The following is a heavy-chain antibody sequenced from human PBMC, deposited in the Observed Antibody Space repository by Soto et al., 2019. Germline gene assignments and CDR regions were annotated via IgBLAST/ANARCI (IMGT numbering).Heavy chain of an antibody. V-gene: IGHV4-39*01. J-gene: IGHJ5*02. CDR2: IYYSGST. CDR3: ARQDIVVVPAAISFYWFDP. D-gene: IGHD2-2*01. CDR1: GGSISSSSYY. Sequence: SETLSLTCTVSGGSISSSSYYWGWIRQPPGKGLEWIGSIYYSGSTYYNPSLKSRVTISVDTSKNQFSLKLSSVTAADTAVYYCARQDIVVVPAAISFYWFDPWGQGTLVTVSS.